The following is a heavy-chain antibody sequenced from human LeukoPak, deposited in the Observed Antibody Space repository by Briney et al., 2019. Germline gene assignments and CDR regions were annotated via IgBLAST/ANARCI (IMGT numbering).Heavy chain of an antibody. CDR3: AREYYYDSSGFASSYFDY. V-gene: IGHV4-59*01. CDR2: IYYSGST. D-gene: IGHD3-22*01. CDR1: GVSISSYY. Sequence: SETLSLTCTVSGVSISSYYWSWIRQPPGKGLEWIGYIYYSGSTNYNPSLKSRVTISVDTSKNKFSLKLSSVTAADTAVYYCAREYYYDSSGFASSYFDYWGQGTLVTVSS. J-gene: IGHJ4*02.